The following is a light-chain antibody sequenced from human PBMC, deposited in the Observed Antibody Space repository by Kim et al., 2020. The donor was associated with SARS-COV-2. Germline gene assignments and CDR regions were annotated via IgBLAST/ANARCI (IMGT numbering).Light chain of an antibody. CDR2: DAS. J-gene: IGKJ1*01. CDR1: QSVSSNN. CDR3: HQYGGSPQT. Sequence: EIVLTQSPGTLSLSPGERATLSCRASQSVSSNNLAWYQHKRGQAPRLLITDASSRVTGTPDRFSGSGSGTYFTLTIRRLEPDDFAVYYCHQYGGSPQTFGQGTKVDIK. V-gene: IGKV3-20*01.